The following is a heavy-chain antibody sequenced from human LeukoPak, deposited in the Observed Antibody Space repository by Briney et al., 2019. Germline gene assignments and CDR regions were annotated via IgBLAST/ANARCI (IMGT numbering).Heavy chain of an antibody. CDR2: ISYDGSNK. CDR3: ARADADFWSGYYIRGFDY. Sequence: GGSLRLSCAASGFTFSSYAMHWVRQAPGKGLEWVAVISYDGSNKYYADSVKGRFTISRDNSKNTLYLQMNSLRAEDTAVYYCARADADFWSGYYIRGFDYWGQGTLVTVSS. CDR1: GFTFSSYA. V-gene: IGHV3-30-3*01. J-gene: IGHJ4*02. D-gene: IGHD3-3*01.